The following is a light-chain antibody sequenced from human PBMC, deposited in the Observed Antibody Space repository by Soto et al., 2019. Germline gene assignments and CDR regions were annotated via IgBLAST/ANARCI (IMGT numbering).Light chain of an antibody. CDR1: QSVSSSH. CDR3: QQYSSSPPRYT. CDR2: GAS. J-gene: IGKJ2*01. V-gene: IGKV3-20*01. Sequence: EIVLTQSPGTLSLSPGQRATLSCRASQSVSSSHLAWYQQKPGQAPRLLIYGASSRDTGIPDRFSGSGSGTDFTLSISRLEPEDFAVYYCQQYSSSPPRYTFGQGTKLEIK.